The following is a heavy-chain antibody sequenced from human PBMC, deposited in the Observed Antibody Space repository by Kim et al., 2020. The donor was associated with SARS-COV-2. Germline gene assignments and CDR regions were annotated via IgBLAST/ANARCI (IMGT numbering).Heavy chain of an antibody. Sequence: ASVKVSCKASGYTFTSYAMNWVRQAPGQGLECMGWINTNTGNPTYAQGFTGRFVFSLDTSVSTAYLQISSLKAEDTAVYYCARAADCSSTSCYQYYYYGMDVWGQGTTVTVSS. CDR1: GYTFTSYA. J-gene: IGHJ6*02. CDR2: INTNTGNP. CDR3: ARAADCSSTSCYQYYYYGMDV. D-gene: IGHD2-2*01. V-gene: IGHV7-4-1*02.